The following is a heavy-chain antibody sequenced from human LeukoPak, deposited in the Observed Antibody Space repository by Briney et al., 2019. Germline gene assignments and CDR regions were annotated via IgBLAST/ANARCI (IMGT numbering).Heavy chain of an antibody. D-gene: IGHD6-13*01. CDR1: GGTFSSYA. CDR2: IIPIFGTA. V-gene: IGHV1-69*01. J-gene: IGHJ5*02. CDR3: ARDPQLYSSSWYASENWFDP. Sequence: SVKVSCKASGGTFSSYAISWVRQAPGQGPEWMGGIIPIFGTANYAQKFQGRVTITADESTSTAYMELSSLRSEDTAVYYCARDPQLYSSSWYASENWFDPWGQGTLVTVSS.